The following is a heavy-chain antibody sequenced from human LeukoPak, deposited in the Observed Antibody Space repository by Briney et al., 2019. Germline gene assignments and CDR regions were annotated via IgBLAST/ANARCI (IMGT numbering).Heavy chain of an antibody. V-gene: IGHV1-69*04. CDR1: GGTLNTYA. CDR2: IIPVLSIL. CDR3: ATDSTYYHDSSGYSFAY. D-gene: IGHD3-22*01. Sequence: SVKVSCKAPGGTLNTYAISWVRQAPGLGLEWMGRIIPVLSILNYAQKFQGRVTITADKSTSTAYMELSGLRSEDTAVYYCATDSTYYHDSSGYSFAYWGQGTLVTVSS. J-gene: IGHJ4*02.